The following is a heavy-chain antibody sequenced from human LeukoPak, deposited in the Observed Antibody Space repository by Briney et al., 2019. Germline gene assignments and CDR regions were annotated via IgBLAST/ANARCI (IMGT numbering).Heavy chain of an antibody. CDR2: ISWNSGSI. Sequence: QPGRSLRLSCAASGFTFDDYAMHSVRQAPGKGLEWVSGISWNSGSIGYADSVKCRFTISRDNAKNSLYLLMNSLRAEDTALYYCANDLQGSPSSSGDWGQGTPVTVSS. D-gene: IGHD6-13*01. V-gene: IGHV3-9*01. CDR3: ANDLQGSPSSSGD. CDR1: GFTFDDYA. J-gene: IGHJ4*02.